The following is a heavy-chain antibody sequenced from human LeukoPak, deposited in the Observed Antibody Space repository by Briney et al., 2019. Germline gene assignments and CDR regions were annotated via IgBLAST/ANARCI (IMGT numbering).Heavy chain of an antibody. D-gene: IGHD6-13*01. V-gene: IGHV1-2*04. CDR3: ARGILVRRIAAAGRGNFDY. J-gene: IGHJ4*02. CDR1: GYTFTGYY. CDR2: INPNSGGT. Sequence: EASMKVSCKASGYTFTGYYMHWVRQAPGQGLEWMGWINPNSGGTNYAQKFQGWVTMTRDTSISTAYMELSRLRSDDTAVYYCARGILVRRIAAAGRGNFDYWGQGTLVTVSS.